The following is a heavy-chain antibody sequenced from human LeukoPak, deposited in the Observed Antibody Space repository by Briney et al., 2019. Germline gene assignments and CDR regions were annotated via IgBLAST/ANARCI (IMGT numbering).Heavy chain of an antibody. J-gene: IGHJ4*01. V-gene: IGHV4-34*01. CDR1: GGSLSNSY. CDR3: ARGGSGWYIDS. D-gene: IGHD6-19*01. CDR2: VNHSGDT. Sequence: SETLSLTCAVSGGSLSNSYWSWIRQPPGKGLEWLGEVNHSGDTNYNPSLKSRVAFLINTSKNQFSLKLSSVTAADTAVYYCARGGSGWYIDSWGQGTLVIVSS.